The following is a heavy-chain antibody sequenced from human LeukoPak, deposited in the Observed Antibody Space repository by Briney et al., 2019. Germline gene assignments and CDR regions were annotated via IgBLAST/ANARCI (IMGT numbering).Heavy chain of an antibody. D-gene: IGHD3-3*01. CDR2: IYTSGST. J-gene: IGHJ5*02. V-gene: IGHV4-4*07. CDR3: ARDREYYDFWSGTTGLNWFDP. CDR1: GGSISSYY. Sequence: SETLSLTCTVSGGSISSYYWSWIRQPAGKGLEWIGRIYTSGSTNYNPSLKSRVTMSVDTSKNQFSLKLGSVTAADTAVYYCARDREYYDFWSGTTGLNWFDPWGQGTLVTVSS.